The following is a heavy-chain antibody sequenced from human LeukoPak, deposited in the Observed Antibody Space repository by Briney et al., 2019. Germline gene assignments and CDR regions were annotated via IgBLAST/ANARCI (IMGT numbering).Heavy chain of an antibody. Sequence: GGSLRLSCAASGFTFSSYAMSWVRQAPGKGLEWVSGISGSGGSTDYADSVKGRFTISRDNSKNTLDLQMNSLRAEDTAVYYCARDVVAATQTFSYGMDVWGQGTTVTVSS. J-gene: IGHJ6*02. V-gene: IGHV3-23*01. CDR3: ARDVVAATQTFSYGMDV. CDR1: GFTFSSYA. CDR2: ISGSGGST. D-gene: IGHD2-15*01.